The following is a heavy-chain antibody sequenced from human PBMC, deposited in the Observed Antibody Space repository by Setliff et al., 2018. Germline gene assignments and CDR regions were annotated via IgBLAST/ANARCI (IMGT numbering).Heavy chain of an antibody. CDR3: ARAGLAAAGRKGVVDH. D-gene: IGHD6-25*01. CDR1: GYSFTSHY. V-gene: IGHV1-46*01. CDR2: INPGGLTS. Sequence: ASVKVSCKTSGYSFTSHYMHWVRQAPGQGLEWMGIINPGGLTSSSTQKFEGRVTMTRDTSTSTVYMELNSLTSDDTAVYYCARAGLAAAGRKGVVDHWGQGTLVTV. J-gene: IGHJ4*02.